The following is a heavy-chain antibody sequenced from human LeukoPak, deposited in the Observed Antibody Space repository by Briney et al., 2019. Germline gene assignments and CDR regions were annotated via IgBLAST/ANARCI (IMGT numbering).Heavy chain of an antibody. CDR2: IWYDGSNK. V-gene: IGHV3-33*01. CDR3: ARVYCSGTNCQSYFDY. J-gene: IGHJ4*02. Sequence: GGSLRLSCAVSGFTFSSYGMHWVRQAPGKGLEWVALIWYDGSNKYYADSVKGRFTISRDNAKNSLYLQMNSLRAEDTAVYYCARVYCSGTNCQSYFDYWGQGTLVTVSS. D-gene: IGHD2-2*01. CDR1: GFTFSSYG.